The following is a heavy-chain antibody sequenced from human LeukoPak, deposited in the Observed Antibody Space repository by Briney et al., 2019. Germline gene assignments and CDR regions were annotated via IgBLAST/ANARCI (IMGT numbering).Heavy chain of an antibody. Sequence: ASVKVSCRASRYTFTAYYIQGVRRAPGRALEGMGGINPNSGATKYAQKFQGRGTMNRETSISTAYMELSRLRSDDTAVYYCARSIAARGTDYWGQGTLVTVSS. J-gene: IGHJ4*02. D-gene: IGHD6-6*01. CDR2: INPNSGAT. CDR1: RYTFTAYY. V-gene: IGHV1-2*02. CDR3: ARSIAARGTDY.